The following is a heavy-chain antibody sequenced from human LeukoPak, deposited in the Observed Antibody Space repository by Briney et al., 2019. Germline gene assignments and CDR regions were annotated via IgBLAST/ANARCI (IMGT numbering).Heavy chain of an antibody. D-gene: IGHD6-19*01. Sequence: PGGSLRLSCAPSGFTFSSYAMSWVRQAPGKGLEWVSAISGSGGSTFYAHSVKGRFTIPTDTSKTTLYLQINSLRGEDTAVYSVAKGLGIAVAGNAFDIWGQGTMVTVSS. CDR1: GFTFSSYA. CDR2: ISGSGGST. J-gene: IGHJ3*02. V-gene: IGHV3-23*01. CDR3: AKGLGIAVAGNAFDI.